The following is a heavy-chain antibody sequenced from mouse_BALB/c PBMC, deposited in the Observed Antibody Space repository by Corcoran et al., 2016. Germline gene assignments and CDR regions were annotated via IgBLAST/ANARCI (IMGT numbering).Heavy chain of an antibody. J-gene: IGHJ2*01. CDR2: INPDSSTI. Sequence: EVKLLESGGGLVQPGGSLKRPCAAPGCDFSRYWMSWVRQAPGKGIEWIGEINPDSSTINYTPSLKDKFIISRYNAKNTLYLQMSKVRSEDTALYYCESLNYYGFHDYWGQGTALTVSS. V-gene: IGHV4-1*02. CDR3: ESLNYYGFHDY. CDR1: GCDFSRYW. D-gene: IGHD1-2*01.